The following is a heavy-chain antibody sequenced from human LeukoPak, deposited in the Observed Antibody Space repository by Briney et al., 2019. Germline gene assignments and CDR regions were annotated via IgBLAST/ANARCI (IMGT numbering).Heavy chain of an antibody. CDR3: AGLQRITIFGVVI. D-gene: IGHD3-3*01. J-gene: IGHJ3*02. Sequence: PGGSLRLSCAASGFTFSSYGMHWVRQAPGKGLEWVAFIRYDGSNKYYADSVKGRFTISRDNSKNTLYLQTNSLRAEDTAVYYCAGLQRITIFGVVIWGQGTMVTVSS. V-gene: IGHV3-30*02. CDR2: IRYDGSNK. CDR1: GFTFSSYG.